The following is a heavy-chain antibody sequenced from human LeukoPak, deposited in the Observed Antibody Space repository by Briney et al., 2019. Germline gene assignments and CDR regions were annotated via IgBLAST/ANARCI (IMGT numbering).Heavy chain of an antibody. J-gene: IGHJ4*02. D-gene: IGHD6-6*01. V-gene: IGHV4-4*07. CDR2: IYTSGST. CDR1: GGSISSYY. CDR3: ARELSSGGSFDY. Sequence: KPSETLSLTCTVSGGSISSYYWSWIRQPAGKGLEWIGRIYTSGSTNYNPSLKSRVNISVDKSKNQFSLKLSSVTAADTAVYYCARELSSGGSFDYWGQGTLVTVSS.